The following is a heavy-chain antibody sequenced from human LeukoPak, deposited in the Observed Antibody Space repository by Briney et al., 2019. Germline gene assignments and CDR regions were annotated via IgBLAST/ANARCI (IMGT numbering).Heavy chain of an antibody. V-gene: IGHV3-21*01. J-gene: IGHJ4*02. D-gene: IGHD3-22*01. CDR2: ISSSSSYI. CDR1: GFTFSSYS. Sequence: GGSLRLSCAASGFTFSSYSMNWVRQAPGKGLEWVSSISSSSSYIYYADSVKGRFTISRDNAKNSLYLQMNSLRAEDTAVYYCARDFDRSSLYYYDSSGYGYWGQGTLVTVSS. CDR3: ARDFDRSSLYYYDSSGYGY.